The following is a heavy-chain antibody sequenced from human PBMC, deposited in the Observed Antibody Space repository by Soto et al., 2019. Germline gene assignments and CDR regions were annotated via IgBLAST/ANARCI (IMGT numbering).Heavy chain of an antibody. CDR3: ARDLCSGGSCYGNWFDP. D-gene: IGHD2-15*01. CDR1: GGTFSSYT. Sequence: QVQLVQSGAEVKKPGSSVKVSCKASGGTFSSYTISWVRQAPGQGLEWMGRIIPILGIANYAQKFQGRVTLTADKSTNTAYMELSSLRSEDTAVYYCARDLCSGGSCYGNWFDPWGQGTLVTVSS. V-gene: IGHV1-69*08. CDR2: IIPILGIA. J-gene: IGHJ5*02.